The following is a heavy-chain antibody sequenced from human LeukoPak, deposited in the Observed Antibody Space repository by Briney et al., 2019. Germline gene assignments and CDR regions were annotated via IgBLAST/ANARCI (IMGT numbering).Heavy chain of an antibody. CDR2: ISAYNGNT. J-gene: IGHJ4*02. CDR3: AGSLRYCSSTSCFDY. V-gene: IGHV1-18*01. Sequence: GASVKVSCKASGYTFTSYGISWVRQAPGQGLEWMGWISAYNGNTNYAQKLQGRVTMTTDTSTSTAYMELRSLRSDDTAVYYCAGSLRYCSSTSCFDYWGQGALVTVSS. D-gene: IGHD2-2*01. CDR1: GYTFTSYG.